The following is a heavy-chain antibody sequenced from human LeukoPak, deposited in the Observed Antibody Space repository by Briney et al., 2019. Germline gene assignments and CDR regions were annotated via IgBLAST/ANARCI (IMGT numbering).Heavy chain of an antibody. CDR3: ARDSAYCGGDCYSDS. Sequence: GGSLRLSCAASGFTVSSNYMSWVRQAPGKGLEWVSSISGSSTTFIYYADSLKGRFTISRDNAKNSLYLQMNSLRAEDTAVYYCARDSAYCGGDCYSDSWGQGTLVTVSS. J-gene: IGHJ5*02. V-gene: IGHV3-21*01. CDR2: ISGSSTTFI. CDR1: GFTVSSNY. D-gene: IGHD2-21*02.